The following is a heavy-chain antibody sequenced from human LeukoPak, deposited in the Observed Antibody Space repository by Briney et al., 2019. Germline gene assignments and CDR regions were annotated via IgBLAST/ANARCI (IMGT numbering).Heavy chain of an antibody. D-gene: IGHD4-23*01. CDR1: GFTVSSKY. CDR2: INHSGST. J-gene: IGHJ3*02. Sequence: GSLRLSCAASGFTVSSKYMTWIRQSPGKGLEWIGEINHSGSTNYNPSLKSRVTISVDSSKNQFSLRLSSVTAADTAVYYCARVVKFRRAFDIWGQGTMVTVSS. V-gene: IGHV4-34*01. CDR3: ARVVKFRRAFDI.